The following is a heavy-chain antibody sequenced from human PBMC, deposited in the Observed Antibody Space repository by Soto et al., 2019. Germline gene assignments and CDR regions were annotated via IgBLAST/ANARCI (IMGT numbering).Heavy chain of an antibody. CDR1: GFTFTDYA. CDR2: INAGNGNT. CDR3: ARGRWVRHSASYYLDY. V-gene: IGHV1-3*01. J-gene: IGHJ4*02. Sequence: QVQLMQSGAEVKKPGAPVKVSCKASGFTFTDYAMNWVRQAPGQRPEWVGWINAGNGNTKYSQNCQGRVTITRDTSATTTYMELSSLRFDDTAVFYCARGRWVRHSASYYLDYWGQGTLVTVSS. D-gene: IGHD3-10*01.